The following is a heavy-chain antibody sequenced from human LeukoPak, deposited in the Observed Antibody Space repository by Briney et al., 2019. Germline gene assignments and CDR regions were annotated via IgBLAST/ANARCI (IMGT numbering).Heavy chain of an antibody. J-gene: IGHJ4*02. D-gene: IGHD3-3*01. Sequence: SETLSLTCGVFGGSFSGYSWNWIRQAPGKGLEWIGDISYTGDTNYSPSLKSRVAISMDTSKNQFSLELTSVTAADTAIYYCARVQGQFLESLLDFHFDYWGQGTLVTVSS. CDR1: GGSFSGYS. CDR2: ISYTGDT. V-gene: IGHV4-34*01. CDR3: ARVQGQFLESLLDFHFDY.